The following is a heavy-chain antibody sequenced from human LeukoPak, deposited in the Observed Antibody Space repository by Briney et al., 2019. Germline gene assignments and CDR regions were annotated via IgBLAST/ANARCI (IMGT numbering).Heavy chain of an antibody. CDR3: ARAGGHSSSRGYYYYYMDV. J-gene: IGHJ6*03. V-gene: IGHV7-4-1*02. D-gene: IGHD6-13*01. CDR1: GYSFTTYA. CDR2: INPNTGNP. Sequence: VASVKVSCKASGYSFTTYAMNWLRQAPGQGLEWMGWINPNTGNPTYAPGFTGRFVFSLDTSVSTAYLQISSLKAEDTAVYYCARAGGHSSSRGYYYYYMDVWGKGTTVTVSS.